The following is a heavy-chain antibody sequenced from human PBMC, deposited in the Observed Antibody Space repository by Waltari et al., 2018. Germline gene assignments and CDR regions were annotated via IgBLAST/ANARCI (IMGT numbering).Heavy chain of an antibody. CDR2: INPNSGGT. V-gene: IGHV1-2*06. Sequence: QVQLVQSGAEVKKPGASVKVSCKASGYTFTGYYMHWVRQAPGQGLEWMGRINPNSGGTNYAQKFQGRVTMTRDTSISTAYMELSRLRSDDTAVYYCARDKVVVVPAEYYYYGMDVWGQGTTVTVSS. CDR1: GYTFTGYY. J-gene: IGHJ6*02. D-gene: IGHD2-2*01. CDR3: ARDKVVVVPAEYYYYGMDV.